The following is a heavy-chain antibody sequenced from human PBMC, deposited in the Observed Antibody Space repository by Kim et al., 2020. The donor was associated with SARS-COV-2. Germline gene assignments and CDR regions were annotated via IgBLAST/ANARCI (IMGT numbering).Heavy chain of an antibody. CDR1: GGSFSGYY. CDR3: ARLVVRGVTYYYYYGMDV. Sequence: SETLSLTCAVYGGSFSGYYWSWIRQPPGKGLEWIGEINHSGSTNYNPSLKSRVTISVDTSKNQFSLKLSSVTAADTAVYYCARLVVRGVTYYYYYGMDVWGQGTTVTVSS. D-gene: IGHD3-10*01. J-gene: IGHJ6*02. V-gene: IGHV4-34*01. CDR2: INHSGST.